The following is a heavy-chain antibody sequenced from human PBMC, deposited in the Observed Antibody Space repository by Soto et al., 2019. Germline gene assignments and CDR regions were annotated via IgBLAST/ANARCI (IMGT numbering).Heavy chain of an antibody. J-gene: IGHJ4*02. V-gene: IGHV3-30*18. CDR2: ISYDGSNK. D-gene: IGHD5-18*01. CDR1: GFTFSSYG. CDR3: AKDMEGYSYGYVRSLAAAGIN. Sequence: QVQLVESGGGVVQPGRSLRLSCAASGFTFSSYGMHWVRQAPGKGLEWVAVISYDGSNKYYADSVKGRFTISRDNSKNTQYLQMNSLRAEDTAVYYCAKDMEGYSYGYVRSLAAAGINGGQGTLVTVSS.